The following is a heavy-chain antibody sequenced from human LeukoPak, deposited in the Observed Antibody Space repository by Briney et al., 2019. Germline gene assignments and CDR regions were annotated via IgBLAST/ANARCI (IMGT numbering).Heavy chain of an antibody. D-gene: IGHD1-1*01. V-gene: IGHV3-23*01. CDR1: GFTFSSYA. CDR2: ISGSGGST. CDR3: AKDPFGTTSWGPDAFDI. Sequence: GGSLRLSCAASGFTFSSYAMSWVRQAPGKGLEWVSAISGSGGSTYYADSVKGRFTISRDNSKNTLYLQMNSLRAEDTAVYYCAKDPFGTTSWGPDAFDIWGQGTMVTASS. J-gene: IGHJ3*02.